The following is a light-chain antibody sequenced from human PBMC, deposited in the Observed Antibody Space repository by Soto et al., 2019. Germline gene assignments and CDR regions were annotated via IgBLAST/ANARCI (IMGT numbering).Light chain of an antibody. J-gene: IGKJ2*01. V-gene: IGKV4-1*01. CDR1: QSLLSSSDNRNY. CDR3: QQGYRSPFT. Sequence: DVVMTQSPDSLALSLGERATINCKSSQSLLSSSDNRNYLAWFQQKVGQPPKLLIRWASTRESGVPDRFSASGSATDFTLTISSLQAEDVAVYYCQQGYRSPFTFGQGTKVGIK. CDR2: WAS.